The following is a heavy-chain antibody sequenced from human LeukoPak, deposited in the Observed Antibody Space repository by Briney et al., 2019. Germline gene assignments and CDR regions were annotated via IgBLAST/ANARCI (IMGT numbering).Heavy chain of an antibody. CDR1: GGSISSGGYS. Sequence: SETLSLTCAVSGGSISSGGYSWSWIRQPPGTGLEWIGYIYHTGNTYYTPSLKSRVTISVDRPKNQFSLKLSSVTAADTAVYFCARAQYGDYAFDFRGQGTLVTVSS. CDR3: ARAQYGDYAFDF. CDR2: IYHTGNT. J-gene: IGHJ4*02. D-gene: IGHD4-17*01. V-gene: IGHV4-30-2*01.